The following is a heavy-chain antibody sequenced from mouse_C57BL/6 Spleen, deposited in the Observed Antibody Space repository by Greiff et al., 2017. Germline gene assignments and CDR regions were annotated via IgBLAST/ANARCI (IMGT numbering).Heavy chain of an antibody. V-gene: IGHV1-82*01. CDR2: IYPGDGDT. Sequence: QVQLQQSGPELVKPGASVKISCKASGYAFSSSWLNWVKQRPGKGLEWIGRIYPGDGDTNYNGKFKGKATLTADKSSSTAYMQLSSLPSEDSAVYFCAREGNYSNYFDYWGQGTTLTVSS. D-gene: IGHD2-5*01. J-gene: IGHJ2*01. CDR1: GYAFSSSW. CDR3: AREGNYSNYFDY.